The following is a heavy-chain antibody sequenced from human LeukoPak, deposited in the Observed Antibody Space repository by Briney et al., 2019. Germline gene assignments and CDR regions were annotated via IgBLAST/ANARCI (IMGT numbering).Heavy chain of an antibody. D-gene: IGHD3-3*01. V-gene: IGHV4-30-4*02. CDR3: ARVNARFLEWLPKGIPKWFDP. J-gene: IGHJ5*02. Sequence: PSETLSLTCTVSGGSISSGDYYWSWVRQPPGKGLEWNGYIYYSGSTYYHSTLKSRATKSVDTSHNQFTLTLSCLPAAQTPGYYCARVNARFLEWLPKGIPKWFDPWGQGTLVTVSS. CDR1: GGSISSGDYY. CDR2: IYYSGST.